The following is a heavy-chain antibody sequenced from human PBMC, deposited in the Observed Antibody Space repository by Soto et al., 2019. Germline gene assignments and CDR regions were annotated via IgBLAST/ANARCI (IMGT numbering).Heavy chain of an antibody. CDR2: IWYDGINK. Sequence: GSLRLSCAAPVFTFSSYGMHWVREAPGKGLEWVAVIWYDGINKYYADSVEGRFTISRDNSKNTLYLQMNSLRAEDTAVYYCARERGGGSGSYYKGYYYYGMDVWGQGTTVTVSS. V-gene: IGHV3-33*01. J-gene: IGHJ6*02. D-gene: IGHD3-10*01. CDR1: VFTFSSYG. CDR3: ARERGGGSGSYYKGYYYYGMDV.